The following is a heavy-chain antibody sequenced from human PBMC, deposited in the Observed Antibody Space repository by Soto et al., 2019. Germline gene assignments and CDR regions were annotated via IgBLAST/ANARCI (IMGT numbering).Heavy chain of an antibody. CDR2: ISYDGSNK. J-gene: IGHJ4*02. CDR3: AKDRIQIWEFDY. D-gene: IGHD5-18*01. V-gene: IGHV3-30*18. CDR1: GFTFSSYG. Sequence: GGSLRLSCAASGFTFSSYGMHCVRQAPGKGLEWVAVISYDGSNKYYADSVKGRFTISRDNSKNTLYLQMNSLRAEDTAVYYCAKDRIQIWEFDYWGQGTLVTVSS.